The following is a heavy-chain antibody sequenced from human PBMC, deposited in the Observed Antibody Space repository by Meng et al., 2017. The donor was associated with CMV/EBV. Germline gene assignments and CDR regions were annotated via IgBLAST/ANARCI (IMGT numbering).Heavy chain of an antibody. CDR1: GFTFDDYA. CDR3: AKDIGYGGNSLYGMDV. Sequence: GGSLRLSCAASGFTFDDYAMHWVRQAPGKGLEWVSGISWNSGSIGYADSVKGRFTISRDSAKNSLYLQMNSLRAEDTALYYCAKDIGYGGNSLYGMDVRGQGTTVTVSS. D-gene: IGHD4-23*01. V-gene: IGHV3-9*01. CDR2: ISWNSGSI. J-gene: IGHJ6*02.